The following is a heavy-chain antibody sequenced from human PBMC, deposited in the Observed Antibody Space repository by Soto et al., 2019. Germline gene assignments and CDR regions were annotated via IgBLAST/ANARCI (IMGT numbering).Heavy chain of an antibody. CDR1: GYTFTSYA. D-gene: IGHD6-19*01. Sequence: ASVKVSCTASGYTFTSYAMYWVRQAPGQRLEWMGWINAGNGNTKYSQKFQGRVTITRDTSASTAYMELSSLRSEDTAVYYCARGKPRQYSSGWYADYWGQGTLVTVSS. CDR2: INAGNGNT. V-gene: IGHV1-3*01. J-gene: IGHJ4*02. CDR3: ARGKPRQYSSGWYADY.